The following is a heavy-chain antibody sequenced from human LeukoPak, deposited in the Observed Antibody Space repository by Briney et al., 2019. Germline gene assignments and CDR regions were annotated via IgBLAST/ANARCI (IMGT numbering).Heavy chain of an antibody. V-gene: IGHV3-30*03. J-gene: IGHJ5*02. CDR1: GFTFSSYG. D-gene: IGHD6-6*01. CDR2: ISYDGSNK. Sequence: GRSLRLSCAASGFTFSSYGMHWVRQAPGKGLEWVAVISYDGSNKYYADSVKGRFTISRDNSKNTLYLQMNSLRAEDTAVYYCARDRWEYSSSSGWFDPWGQGTLVTVSS. CDR3: ARDRWEYSSSSGWFDP.